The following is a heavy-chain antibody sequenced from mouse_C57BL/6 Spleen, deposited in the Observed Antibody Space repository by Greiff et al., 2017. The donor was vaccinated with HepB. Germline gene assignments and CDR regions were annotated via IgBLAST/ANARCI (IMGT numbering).Heavy chain of an antibody. CDR1: GYTFTDYN. CDR3: ARFYYGNSMYYFDY. J-gene: IGHJ2*01. V-gene: IGHV1-18*01. Sequence: VQLQQSGPELVKPGASVKIPCKASGYTFTDYNMDWVKQSHGKSLEWIGDINPNNGGTIYNQKFKGKATLTVDKSSSTAYMELRSLTSEDTAVYYCARFYYGNSMYYFDYWGQGTTLTVSS. D-gene: IGHD2-1*01. CDR2: INPNNGGT.